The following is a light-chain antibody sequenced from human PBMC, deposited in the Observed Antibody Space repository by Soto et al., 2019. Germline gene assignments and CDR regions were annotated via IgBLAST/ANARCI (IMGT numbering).Light chain of an antibody. CDR3: QQYGSSPPWT. J-gene: IGKJ1*01. V-gene: IGKV3-20*01. CDR2: GAS. Sequence: EIVLTQSPGTLYLSPGVRATLSCRASQSVSSSYLAGYQQKPGQAPRLLIYGASSRATGIPDRFSGSGYGTDFTLTNSRLDPEDFAVYYCQQYGSSPPWTCGQGTKVEIK. CDR1: QSVSSSY.